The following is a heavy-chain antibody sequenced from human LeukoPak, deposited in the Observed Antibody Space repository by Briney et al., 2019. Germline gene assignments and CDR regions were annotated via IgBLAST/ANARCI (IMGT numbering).Heavy chain of an antibody. J-gene: IGHJ4*02. CDR2: ISAYNGNT. CDR1: GYTFTIYG. V-gene: IGHV1-18*01. Sequence: ASVKVSCKASGYTFTIYGISWVRQAPGQGLEWMGWISAYNGNTNYAQKLQGRVTMTTDTSTSTAYMELRSLRSDDTAVYYCARVAARYSSSWYIYWGQGTLVTVSS. CDR3: ARVAARYSSSWYIY. D-gene: IGHD6-13*01.